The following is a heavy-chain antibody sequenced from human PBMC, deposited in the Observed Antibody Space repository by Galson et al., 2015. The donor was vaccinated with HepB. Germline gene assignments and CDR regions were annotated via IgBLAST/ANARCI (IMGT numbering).Heavy chain of an antibody. CDR1: GYTFSSYS. V-gene: IGHV1-18*01. CDR2: ISPHNRYT. Sequence: SVKVSCKASGYTFSSYSITWVRQAPGQGLEWVGWISPHNRYTNYAQNFQGRVTMTTDTSTTTAYMELRSLRSDDTAVYYCARGALVVAVGATQNNWFGPWGQGTLVTVSS. D-gene: IGHD2-15*01. J-gene: IGHJ5*02. CDR3: ARGALVVAVGATQNNWFGP.